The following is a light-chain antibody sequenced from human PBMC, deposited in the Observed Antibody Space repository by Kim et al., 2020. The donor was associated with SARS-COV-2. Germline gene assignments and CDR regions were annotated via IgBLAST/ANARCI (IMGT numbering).Light chain of an antibody. CDR2: GNS. CDR1: SANIGAGYD. J-gene: IGLJ2*01. Sequence: QRVTISCAGGSANIGAGYDVNWYQQLPGPAPKLLIYGNSNRPSGVPDRFSGSKSGTSASLAITGLQAEDEADYYCQSYDSSLPYVVFGGGTQLTVL. CDR3: QSYDSSLPYVV. V-gene: IGLV1-40*01.